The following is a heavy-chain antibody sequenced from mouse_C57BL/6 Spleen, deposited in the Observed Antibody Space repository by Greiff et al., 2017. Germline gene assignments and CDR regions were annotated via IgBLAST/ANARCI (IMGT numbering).Heavy chain of an antibody. Sequence: QVQLQQSGPELVKPGASVKLSCKASGYTFTSYDINWVKQRPGQGLEWIGWIYPRDGSTKYNEKFKGKATLTVDTSSSTAYMELHRLISEDSAVYFCANYYGSSSYWYFDVWGTGTTVTVSS. D-gene: IGHD1-1*01. J-gene: IGHJ1*03. CDR3: ANYYGSSSYWYFDV. CDR1: GYTFTSYD. CDR2: IYPRDGST. V-gene: IGHV1-85*01.